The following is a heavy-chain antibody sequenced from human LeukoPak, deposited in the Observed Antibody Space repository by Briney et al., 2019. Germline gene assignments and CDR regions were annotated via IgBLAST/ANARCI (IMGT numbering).Heavy chain of an antibody. J-gene: IGHJ5*02. V-gene: IGHV4-59*08. D-gene: IGHD3-3*01. CDR2: IYHSGST. Sequence: SETLSLTCTVSGGSISSYYWSWIRQPPGKGLEWIGSIYHSGSTYYNPSLKSRVTISVDTSKNQFSLKLSSVTAADTAVYYCASANYDFWSGAGSNWFDPWGQGTLVTVSS. CDR1: GGSISSYY. CDR3: ASANYDFWSGAGSNWFDP.